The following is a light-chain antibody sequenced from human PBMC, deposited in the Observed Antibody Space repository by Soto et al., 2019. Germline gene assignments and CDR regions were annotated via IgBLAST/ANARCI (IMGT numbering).Light chain of an antibody. CDR1: QSVTSNY. CDR3: QQYGSSLTWT. J-gene: IGKJ1*01. V-gene: IGKV3-20*01. CDR2: AAS. Sequence: EVVLTQSPGTVSLSPGERATLSCRASQSVTSNYLAWYQQKPGQAPRLLIYAASSRATGSPDRLSGSGSGTDFSLTTSGLEPEDFAVYYCQQYGSSLTWTFGHGTKVEIK.